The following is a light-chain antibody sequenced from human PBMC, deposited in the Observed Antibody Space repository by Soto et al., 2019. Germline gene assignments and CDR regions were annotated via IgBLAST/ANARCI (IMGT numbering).Light chain of an antibody. CDR3: QHYNSYSEA. J-gene: IGKJ1*01. V-gene: IGKV1-5*03. CDR1: QSISTW. CDR2: KAS. Sequence: DIQMTQSPSTLSASVGDRVTITCRASQSISTWLAWYQQKPGKAPKVLIYKASSLESGVPSRFSGSGSGTEFTLTISSLQPDDFVTYYCQHYNSYSEAFGQGTKVDIK.